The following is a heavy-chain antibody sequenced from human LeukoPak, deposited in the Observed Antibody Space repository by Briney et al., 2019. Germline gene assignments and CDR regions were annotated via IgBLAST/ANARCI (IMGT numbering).Heavy chain of an antibody. CDR1: GFTFSSYT. CDR2: IISNGGSR. D-gene: IGHD1-26*01. J-gene: IGHJ6*03. CDR3: ARINEGATRSDYYYYYMDV. Sequence: GGSLRLSCAASGFTFSSYTMQWVRQAPGKRLEYVSAIISNGGSRHYADSVKDRFTISRDNSKNTLYLQMGSLRAEDMAVYYCARINEGATRSDYYYYYMDVWGKGTTVTVSS. V-gene: IGHV3-64*02.